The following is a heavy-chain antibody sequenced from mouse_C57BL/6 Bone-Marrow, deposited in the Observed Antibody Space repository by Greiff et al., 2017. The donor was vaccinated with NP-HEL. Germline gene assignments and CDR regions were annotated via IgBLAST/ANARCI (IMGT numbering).Heavy chain of an antibody. V-gene: IGHV5-12*01. J-gene: IGHJ2*01. CDR2: ISNGGGST. CDR3: ARQDYDGYFDY. CDR1: GFTFSDYY. Sequence: EVMLVESGGGLVQPGGSLKLSCAASGFTFSDYYMYWVRQTPEKRLEWVAYISNGGGSTYYPETVKGRFTISRDNAKNTLYLQMSRLKSEDTAMYYCARQDYDGYFDYWGQGTTLTVSS. D-gene: IGHD2-4*01.